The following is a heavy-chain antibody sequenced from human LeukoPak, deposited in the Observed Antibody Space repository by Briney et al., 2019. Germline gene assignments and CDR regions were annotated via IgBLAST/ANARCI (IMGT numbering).Heavy chain of an antibody. Sequence: GGSLRLSCAASGFTVSSNYMSWVRQAPGKGLEWVSVIYSGSSTYYADSVKGRFTISRDNSKNTLYLQMSSLRVEDTAVYYCARGPETAMVPRYWGQGTLVTVSS. CDR1: GFTVSSNY. D-gene: IGHD5-18*01. CDR2: IYSGSST. V-gene: IGHV3-53*01. CDR3: ARGPETAMVPRY. J-gene: IGHJ4*02.